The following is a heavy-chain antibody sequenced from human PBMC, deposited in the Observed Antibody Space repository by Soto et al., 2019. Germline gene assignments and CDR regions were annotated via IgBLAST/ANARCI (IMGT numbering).Heavy chain of an antibody. J-gene: IGHJ6*03. D-gene: IGHD4-4*01. CDR2: IYYSGST. V-gene: IGHV4-39*01. CDR3: AGQNYRRYYYMDV. CDR1: GGSISSSSYY. Sequence: QLQLQESGPGLVKPSETLSLTCTVSGGSISSSSYYWGWIRQPPGKGLEWIGSIYYSGSTYYNPSLKSRVTISVDTSKNQFSLKLSSVTAADPAVFYCAGQNYRRYYYMDVWGQGTTVTVSS.